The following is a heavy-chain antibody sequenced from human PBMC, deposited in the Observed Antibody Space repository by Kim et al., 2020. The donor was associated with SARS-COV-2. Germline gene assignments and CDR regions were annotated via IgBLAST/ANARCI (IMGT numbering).Heavy chain of an antibody. CDR1: GFTVSNYD. CDR3: ARERTTWYSYYYFGMNV. Sequence: GGSLRLSCAASGFTVSNYDMHWVRQAPGKGLEWVAVSRHDGNNKYYSDSVKGRFTISRDNSKNMLDLQMNSLRAEDTAVYYCARERTTWYSYYYFGMNVWGQGTTVTVSS. J-gene: IGHJ6*02. V-gene: IGHV3-33*01. D-gene: IGHD6-13*01. CDR2: SRHDGNNK.